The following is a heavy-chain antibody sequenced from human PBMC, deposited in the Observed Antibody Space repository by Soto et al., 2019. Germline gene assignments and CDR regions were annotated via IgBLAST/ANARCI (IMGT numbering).Heavy chain of an antibody. Sequence: GGSLRLSCAASGFTFDDYAMHWVRQAPGKGLEWVSGISWNSGSIGYADSVKGRFTISRDNAKNSLYLQMNSLRAEDTALYYCAKGGHILTGYYSHTNNYGMDVWGQGTTVTVSS. V-gene: IGHV3-9*01. CDR1: GFTFDDYA. CDR2: ISWNSGSI. D-gene: IGHD3-9*01. J-gene: IGHJ6*02. CDR3: AKGGHILTGYYSHTNNYGMDV.